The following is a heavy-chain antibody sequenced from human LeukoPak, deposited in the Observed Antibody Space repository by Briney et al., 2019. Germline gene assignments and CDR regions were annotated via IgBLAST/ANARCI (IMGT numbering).Heavy chain of an antibody. J-gene: IGHJ4*02. CDR1: GFTFSSYS. Sequence: GGSLRLSCAASGFTFSSYSMNWVRRAPGKGLEWVSFIRSSSSYIYYADSVKGRFTISRDNAKNSLYLQMNSLRAEDTAVYYCARPGIAVAGEFFDYWGQGTLVTVSS. V-gene: IGHV3-21*01. D-gene: IGHD6-19*01. CDR2: IRSSSSYI. CDR3: ARPGIAVAGEFFDY.